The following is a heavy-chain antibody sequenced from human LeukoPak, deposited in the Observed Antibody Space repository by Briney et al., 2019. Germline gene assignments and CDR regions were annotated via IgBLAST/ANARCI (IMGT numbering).Heavy chain of an antibody. CDR3: ARLPRYCSSTSCYYYYYGMDV. J-gene: IGHJ6*02. CDR1: GGSFSGYY. V-gene: IGHV4-34*01. CDR2: INHSGST. Sequence: SETLSLTCAVYGGSFSGYYWSWIRQPPGKGLEWIGEINHSGSTNYNPSLKSRVTISVDTSKNQFSLKLSSVTAADTAAYYCARLPRYCSSTSCYYYYYGMDVWGQGTTVTVSS. D-gene: IGHD2-2*01.